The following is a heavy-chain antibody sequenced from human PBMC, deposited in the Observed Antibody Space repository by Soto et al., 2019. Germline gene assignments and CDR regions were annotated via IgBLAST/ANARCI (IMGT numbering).Heavy chain of an antibody. J-gene: IGHJ4*02. CDR3: ARREDTAVDLDY. D-gene: IGHD5-18*01. CDR1: GYTFTSYW. V-gene: IGHV5-51*01. CDR2: IYPGDSDT. Sequence: GESLKISCHASGYTFTSYWIGWVRQMPGKGLEWMGIIYPGDSDTRYSPSFQGQVTISADKSISTAYLQWSSLKASDTAMYYCARREDTAVDLDYWGQGTLVTVSS.